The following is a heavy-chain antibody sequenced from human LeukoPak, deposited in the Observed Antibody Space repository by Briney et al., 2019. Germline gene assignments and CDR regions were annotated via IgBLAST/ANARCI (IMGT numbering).Heavy chain of an antibody. J-gene: IGHJ6*03. CDR1: GYTLTSYD. D-gene: IGHD2-2*01. V-gene: IGHV1-8*01. CDR2: TNPNSGNT. CDR3: ASRVVPAASYYYYYMDV. Sequence: GASVKVSCKASGYTLTSYDINWVRQATGQGLEWMGWTNPNSGNTGYAQKFQGRVTMTRNTSISTAYMELSSLRSEDTAVYYCASRVVPAASYYYYYMDVWGKGTTVTVSS.